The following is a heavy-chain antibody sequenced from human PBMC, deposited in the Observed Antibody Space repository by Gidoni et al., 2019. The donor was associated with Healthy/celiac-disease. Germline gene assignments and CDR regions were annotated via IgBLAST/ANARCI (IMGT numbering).Heavy chain of an antibody. J-gene: IGHJ6*02. D-gene: IGHD3-22*01. V-gene: IGHV3-30*04. CDR2: ISYDGRNK. CDR1: GFTFSSYA. Sequence: QVQLVESGGGVVQPGRALRLSCAAFGFTFSSYAMPWVRQAPGKGLEWVAVISYDGRNKYYADSVKGRFTISRDNSKNTLYLQMNSLRAEDTAVYYCAREFRYYDSSEAPLYYYYGMDVWGQGTTVTVSS. CDR3: AREFRYYDSSEAPLYYYYGMDV.